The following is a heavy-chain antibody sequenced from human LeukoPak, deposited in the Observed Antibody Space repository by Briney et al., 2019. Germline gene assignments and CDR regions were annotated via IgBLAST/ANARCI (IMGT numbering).Heavy chain of an antibody. Sequence: GGSLRLSCAASGFTVSSNEMNWVRQAPGKGLDWVSSISPTSAYIYYQDSVKGRFTISRDDAKNSLYLEMDSLRAEDTAVYYCARTIYYYESTSYFSDAFDVWGQGTMVTVSS. CDR2: ISPTSAYI. CDR3: ARTIYYYESTSYFSDAFDV. D-gene: IGHD3-22*01. CDR1: GFTVSSNE. V-gene: IGHV3-21*01. J-gene: IGHJ3*01.